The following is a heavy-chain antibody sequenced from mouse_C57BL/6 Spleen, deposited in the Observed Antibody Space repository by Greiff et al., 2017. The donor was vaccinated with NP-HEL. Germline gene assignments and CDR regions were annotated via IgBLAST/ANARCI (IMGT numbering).Heavy chain of an antibody. Sequence: EVKLMESGPELVKPGASVKISCKASGYSFTDYNMNWVKQSNGKSLEWIGVINPNYGTTSYNQKFKGKATLTVDPSSSTAYMQLNSLTSEDSAVYYCARPYDYDWVANWGQGTLVTVSA. J-gene: IGHJ3*01. CDR2: INPNYGTT. CDR3: ARPYDYDWVAN. CDR1: GYSFTDYN. V-gene: IGHV1-39*01. D-gene: IGHD2-4*01.